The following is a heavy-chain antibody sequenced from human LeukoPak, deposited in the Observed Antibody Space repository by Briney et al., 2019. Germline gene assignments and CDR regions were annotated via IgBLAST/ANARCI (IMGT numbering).Heavy chain of an antibody. D-gene: IGHD6-19*01. CDR3: AKIVTVAGDY. CDR1: GFTFSSYG. CDR2: ISYDGSNK. J-gene: IGHJ4*02. Sequence: GGSLRLSCAASGFTFSSYGMHWVRQAPGKGLEWVAVISYDGSNKYYADSVKGRFTISRDNSKNTLYLQMNSLRAEDTAVYYCAKIVTVAGDYWGRGTLVTVSS. V-gene: IGHV3-30*18.